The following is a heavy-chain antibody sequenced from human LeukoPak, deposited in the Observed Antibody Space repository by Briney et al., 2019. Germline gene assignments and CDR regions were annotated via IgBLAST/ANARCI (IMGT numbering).Heavy chain of an antibody. CDR3: ARDLRVIWFDP. CDR2: INSDGSST. D-gene: IGHD2-21*01. Sequence: GGSLRLSCAASGFTFSSYWMHWVRQAPGKGLVWASRINSDGSSTSYADSVKGRFTISRDNAKNTLYLQMNSLRAEDTAVYYCARDLRVIWFDPWGQGTLVTVSS. J-gene: IGHJ5*02. CDR1: GFTFSSYW. V-gene: IGHV3-74*01.